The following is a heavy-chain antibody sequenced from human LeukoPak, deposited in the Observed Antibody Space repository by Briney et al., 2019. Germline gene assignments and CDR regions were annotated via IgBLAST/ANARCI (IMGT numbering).Heavy chain of an antibody. CDR3: AKRKYNSGGIFDS. CDR1: GYTFTSYG. CDR2: ISAYNGNT. D-gene: IGHD6-19*01. Sequence: ASVKVSCKASGYTFTSYGITWVRQAPGQGLEWMGWISAYNGNTNYAQKLQGRVTMTTDTSTSTVYMELRSLTSDDTAVYYCAKRKYNSGGIFDSWGQGTLVTVSS. J-gene: IGHJ4*02. V-gene: IGHV1-18*01.